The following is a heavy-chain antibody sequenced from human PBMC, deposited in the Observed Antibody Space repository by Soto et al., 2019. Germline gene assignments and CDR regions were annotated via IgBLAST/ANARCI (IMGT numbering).Heavy chain of an antibody. V-gene: IGHV1-18*04. J-gene: IGHJ4*02. CDR1: GYTFTSYG. D-gene: IGHD6-6*01. CDR2: ISAYNGNT. CDR3: ARDWGSSIAEPRFDY. Sequence: QVQLVQSGAEVKKPGASVKVSCKASGYTFTSYGISWVRQAPGQVLEWMGWISAYNGNTNYAQKLQGRVTMTTDTSTSTAYMELRRLRADDTSVYYCARDWGSSIAEPRFDYCGQGTLVTVSS.